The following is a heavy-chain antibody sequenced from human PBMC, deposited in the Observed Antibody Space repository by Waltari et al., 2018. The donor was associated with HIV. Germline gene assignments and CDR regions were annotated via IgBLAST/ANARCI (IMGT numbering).Heavy chain of an antibody. D-gene: IGHD2-21*01. V-gene: IGHV3-33*01. CDR1: GFTVRTYG. Sequence: QVQLVESGGGVVQPGRSLRLSRAASGFTVRTYGMHGVRQAPGKGLEWVAVIWYDGSNTYYTDSVKGRFTISRDNSKNTLYLQMYSLRAEDTAVYYCARDVQGYCGGERCFYGMDVWGQGTTVTVSS. J-gene: IGHJ6*02. CDR3: ARDVQGYCGGERCFYGMDV. CDR2: IWYDGSNT.